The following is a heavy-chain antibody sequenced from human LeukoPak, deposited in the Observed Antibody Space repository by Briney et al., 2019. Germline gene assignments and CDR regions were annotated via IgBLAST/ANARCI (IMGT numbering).Heavy chain of an antibody. V-gene: IGHV3-11*05. CDR2: ISSSGSYT. Sequence: PGGSLRLSCAASAVTFSDYYMTWIRQAPGKGLEWVSFISSSGSYTMSAASVKGRFTISGDNAKNSLFLQMNSLRADDTAVYYLARDQVAFGLFDYWGQGTLVTVSS. J-gene: IGHJ4*02. D-gene: IGHD3/OR15-3a*01. CDR1: AVTFSDYY. CDR3: ARDQVAFGLFDY.